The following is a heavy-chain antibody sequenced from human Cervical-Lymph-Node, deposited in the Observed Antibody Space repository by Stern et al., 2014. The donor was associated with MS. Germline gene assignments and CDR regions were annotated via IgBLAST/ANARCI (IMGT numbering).Heavy chain of an antibody. J-gene: IGHJ5*02. V-gene: IGHV4-59*01. CDR1: GVSISSYY. Sequence: QLQLQASGPGLVKPSETLSLTCTVSGVSISSYYWSWIRQPPGQGLDLIWYIYYRWSTHYNPSLTSRVHLSVDTSKYPFSLKLSSVTAADTAVYYCARGATQAFDPWGQGTLVTVSS. CDR3: ARGATQAFDP. CDR2: IYYRWST.